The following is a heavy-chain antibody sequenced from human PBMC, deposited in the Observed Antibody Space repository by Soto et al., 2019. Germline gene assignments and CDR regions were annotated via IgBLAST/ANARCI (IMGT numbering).Heavy chain of an antibody. V-gene: IGHV1-18*01. CDR1: GYTFSNYG. Sequence: ASVKVSCKTSGYTFSNYGINWVRQAPGQGLEWMGWISAYNGNTNYAQKLQDRVTITADKSTSTAYMELSSLRSEDTAVYYCARDGSAPGGYYCGGVSCYETDYYYYYGRDVWGKGTRVTVSS. D-gene: IGHD2-15*01. J-gene: IGHJ6*04. CDR2: ISAYNGNT. CDR3: ARDGSAPGGYYCGGVSCYETDYYYYYGRDV.